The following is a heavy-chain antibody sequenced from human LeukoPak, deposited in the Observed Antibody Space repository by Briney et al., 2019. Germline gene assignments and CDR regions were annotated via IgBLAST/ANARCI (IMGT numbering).Heavy chain of an antibody. Sequence: QIGGSLRLSCAASGFTFSSYGMHWVRQAPGKGLEWVSYISSSGSTIYYADSVKGRFTISRDNAKNSLYLQMNSLRAEDTAVYYCARSSRVLRFLEWHRGYYMDVWGKGTTVTVSS. D-gene: IGHD3-3*01. CDR2: ISSSGSTI. CDR1: GFTFSSYG. J-gene: IGHJ6*03. CDR3: ARSSRVLRFLEWHRGYYMDV. V-gene: IGHV3-48*04.